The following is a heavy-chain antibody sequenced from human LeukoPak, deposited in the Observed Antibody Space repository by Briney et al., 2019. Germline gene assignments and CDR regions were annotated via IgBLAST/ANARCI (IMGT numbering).Heavy chain of an antibody. CDR1: GFTFSSYS. V-gene: IGHV3-21*01. CDR3: ARTLYSYGYVDAFDI. D-gene: IGHD5-18*01. J-gene: IGHJ3*02. CDR2: ISSSSSYI. Sequence: GGSLRLSCAASGFTFSSYSMTWVRQAPGKGLEWVSSISSSSSYIYYADSVKGRFTISRDNAKNSLYLQMNSLRAEDTAVYYCARTLYSYGYVDAFDIWGQGTMVTVSS.